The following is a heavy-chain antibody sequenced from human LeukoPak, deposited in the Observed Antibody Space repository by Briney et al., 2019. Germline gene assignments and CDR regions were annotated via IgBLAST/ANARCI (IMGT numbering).Heavy chain of an antibody. Sequence: GGSLRPSCPASGSTSSSYAMSWVRQGPGKGREWVSAISGSGGSTHYADSAKGRFTISRHNPKNTLYLQMNSLRADDTAVYYCAKGAEYADTNWFDRGGEGTLLTVPS. V-gene: IGHV3-23*01. CDR1: GSTSSSYA. D-gene: IGHD2-2*01. CDR2: ISGSGGST. J-gene: IGHJ5*02. CDR3: AKGAEYADTNWFDR.